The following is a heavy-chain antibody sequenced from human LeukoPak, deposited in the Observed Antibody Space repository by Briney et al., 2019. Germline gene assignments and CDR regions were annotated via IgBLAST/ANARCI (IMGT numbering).Heavy chain of an antibody. D-gene: IGHD6-13*01. J-gene: IGHJ6*02. CDR3: ARGHAAGYSMDV. CDR1: GFTFSSYE. Sequence: GGSLRLSCAASGFTFSSYEMNWVRQAPGKGLEWVSHTSSSGSTIYYADSVKGRFTISRDNAKNSLYLQMDSLRAEDTAVYYCARGHAAGYSMDVWGQGTTVTVSS. CDR2: TSSSGSTI. V-gene: IGHV3-48*03.